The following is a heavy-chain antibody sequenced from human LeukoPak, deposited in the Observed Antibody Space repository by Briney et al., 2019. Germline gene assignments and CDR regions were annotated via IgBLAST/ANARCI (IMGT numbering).Heavy chain of an antibody. D-gene: IGHD1-26*01. CDR1: GYTFTGYY. Sequence: ASVKVSCKASGYTFTGYYMHWVRQAPGQGLEWMGWINPNSGGTNYAQKFQGRVTMTRDTSISTAYMELSRLRSDDTAVYYCARDTYVGNDAFDIWGQGTMVTVSS. CDR3: ARDTYVGNDAFDI. J-gene: IGHJ3*02. CDR2: INPNSGGT. V-gene: IGHV1-2*02.